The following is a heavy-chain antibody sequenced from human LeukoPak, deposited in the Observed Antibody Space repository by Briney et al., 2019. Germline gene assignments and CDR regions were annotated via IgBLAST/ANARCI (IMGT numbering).Heavy chain of an antibody. J-gene: IGHJ6*03. V-gene: IGHV3-7*01. Sequence: GGSLRLSCAASGFTFSSYWMSWVRQAPGKGLEWVANIKQDGSEKYYVDSVKGRFTISRDNAKNSLYLQMNSLRAEDTAVYYCARLVSGWPYYYYMDVWGKGTTVTVSS. CDR2: IKQDGSEK. CDR3: ARLVSGWPYYYYMDV. CDR1: GFTFSSYW. D-gene: IGHD6-19*01.